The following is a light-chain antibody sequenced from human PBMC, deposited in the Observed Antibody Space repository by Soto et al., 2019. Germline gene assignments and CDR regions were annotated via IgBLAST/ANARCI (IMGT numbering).Light chain of an antibody. Sequence: EIVLTQSPATLSLSPGERATLSCRASQSVSSYLAWYQQKPGQAPRLLIYDASNRATGIPARFSGSGSGTAFTLTISGLEPEDFAVYYCQQRSNWPPWTFGQGTKVEIK. CDR2: DAS. V-gene: IGKV3-11*01. CDR1: QSVSSY. CDR3: QQRSNWPPWT. J-gene: IGKJ1*01.